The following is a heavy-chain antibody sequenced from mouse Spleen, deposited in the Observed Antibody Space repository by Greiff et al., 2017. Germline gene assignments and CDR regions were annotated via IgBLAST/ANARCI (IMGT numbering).Heavy chain of an antibody. Sequence: DVHLVESGGGLVKPGGSLKLSCAASGFTFSDYGMAWVRQAPGKGPEWVAFISNLAYSIYYADTVTGRFTISRENAKNTLYLEMSSLRSEDTAMYYCARHGERDYAMDYWGQGTSVTVSS. CDR1: GFTFSDYG. CDR2: ISNLAYSI. V-gene: IGHV5-15*01. J-gene: IGHJ4*01. CDR3: ARHGERDYAMDY.